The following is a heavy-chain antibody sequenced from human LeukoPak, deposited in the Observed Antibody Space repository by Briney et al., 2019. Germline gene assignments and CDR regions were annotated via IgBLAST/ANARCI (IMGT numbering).Heavy chain of an antibody. CDR3: TIIPNVILFTHYFEY. V-gene: IGHV1-69*13. CDR2: IIPFLGTT. D-gene: IGHD2-21*01. J-gene: IGHJ4*02. CDR1: GGVFTTYA. Sequence: ASVKVSCKASGGVFTTYAISWVRQAPGQGLGWMGGIIPFLGTTNYAQKFQGRVTITADEPTRTAYMELTYLRSDDTAVYYCTIIPNVILFTHYFEYWGQGTLVTVSS.